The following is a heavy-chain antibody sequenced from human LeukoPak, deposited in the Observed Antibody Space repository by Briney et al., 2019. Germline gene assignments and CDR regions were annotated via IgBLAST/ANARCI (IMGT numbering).Heavy chain of an antibody. CDR1: GYTFTGYY. D-gene: IGHD3-9*01. CDR3: ARSPDILTGENFDY. CDR2: INPNSGGT. Sequence: ASVKVSCKASGYTFTGYYMHWVRQAPGQGLEWMGWINPNSGGTNYAQKFQGRVTMTRDTSISTAYMEVSRLRSDDTAVYYCARSPDILTGENFDYWGQGTLVTVSS. J-gene: IGHJ4*02. V-gene: IGHV1-2*02.